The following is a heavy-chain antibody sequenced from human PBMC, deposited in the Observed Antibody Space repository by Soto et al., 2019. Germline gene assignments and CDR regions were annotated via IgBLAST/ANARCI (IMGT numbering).Heavy chain of an antibody. CDR2: ISSSSSTI. CDR1: GFTFSSYS. V-gene: IGHV3-48*01. CDR3: ARGEGSSYDRLYNWFDP. D-gene: IGHD6-13*01. Sequence: PGGSLRLSCAASGFTFSSYSMNWVRQAPGKGLERVSYISSSSSTIYYADSVKGRFTISRDNAKNSLYLQMNSLRAEDTAVYYCARGEGSSYDRLYNWFDPWGQGTLVTVSS. J-gene: IGHJ5*02.